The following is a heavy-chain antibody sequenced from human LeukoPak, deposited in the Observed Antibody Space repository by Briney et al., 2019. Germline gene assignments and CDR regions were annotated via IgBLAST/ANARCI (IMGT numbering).Heavy chain of an antibody. CDR2: FYYSGST. J-gene: IGHJ6*03. D-gene: IGHD2/OR15-2a*01. CDR3: ARGQYFYYYYYMDV. CDR1: GGSISSYY. Sequence: SETLSLTCTVSGGSISSYYWSGIRKSRGKGLEWIGYFYYSGSTNYNPSLKGRVTISVDTSKNQFSLKLSSVTAADTAVYYCARGQYFYYYYYMDVWGKGTTVTISS. V-gene: IGHV4-59*01.